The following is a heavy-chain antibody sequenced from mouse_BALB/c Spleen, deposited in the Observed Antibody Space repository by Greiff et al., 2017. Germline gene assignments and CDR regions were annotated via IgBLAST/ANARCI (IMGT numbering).Heavy chain of an antibody. D-gene: IGHD2-1*01. Sequence: VQLQQSAAELARPGASVKMSCKASGYTFTSYTMHWVKQRPGQGLEWIGYINPSSGYTEYNQKFKDKTTLTADKSSSTAYMQLSSLTSEDSAVYYCARNYYYYAMDYWGQGTSVTVSS. CDR1: GYTFTSYT. V-gene: IGHV1-4*02. CDR2: INPSSGYT. CDR3: ARNYYYYAMDY. J-gene: IGHJ4*01.